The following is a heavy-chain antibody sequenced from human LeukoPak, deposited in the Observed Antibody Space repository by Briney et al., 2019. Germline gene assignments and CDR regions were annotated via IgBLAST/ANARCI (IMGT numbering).Heavy chain of an antibody. CDR3: ARDLAATEEAFDF. D-gene: IGHD2-15*01. CDR1: GFRFASSW. J-gene: IGHJ3*01. CDR2: IYPGDSDT. V-gene: IGHV5-51*01. Sequence: GESLKISCQTSGFRFASSWIGWVRQTPGKGLEWMGIIYPGDSDTRYNPPFQGQVTISVDKSTNTAYLQWSSLKAPDTAMYYCARDLAATEEAFDFWGQGTMVTVSS.